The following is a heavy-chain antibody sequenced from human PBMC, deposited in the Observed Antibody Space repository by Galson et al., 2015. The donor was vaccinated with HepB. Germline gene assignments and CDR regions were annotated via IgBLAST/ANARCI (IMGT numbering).Heavy chain of an antibody. J-gene: IGHJ4*02. CDR1: GFTFGDYA. Sequence: SLRLSCAASGFTFGDYAMSWFRQAPGKGLEWVGFIRSKAYGGTTEYAASVKGRFTISRDDSKSIAYLQMNRLRAEDTALYYCAKAPQYCRSTSCYGDYWGQGTLVTVSS. V-gene: IGHV3-49*03. CDR3: AKAPQYCRSTSCYGDY. D-gene: IGHD2-2*01. CDR2: IRSKAYGGTT.